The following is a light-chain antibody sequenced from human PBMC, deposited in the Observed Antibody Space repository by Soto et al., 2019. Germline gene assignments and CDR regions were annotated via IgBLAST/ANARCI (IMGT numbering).Light chain of an antibody. CDR1: QSVSSSY. CDR2: GAS. CDR3: QQYGSSPTT. Sequence: EIVLTQSPGTLSLSPGERATLSCRASQSVSSSYLAWYQQKPGQPTRLLIYGASSRATGIADRFSGSESGTDFTLTSSRLEPEDVAVYYWQQYGSSPTTFGQGTKVEIK. V-gene: IGKV3-20*01. J-gene: IGKJ1*01.